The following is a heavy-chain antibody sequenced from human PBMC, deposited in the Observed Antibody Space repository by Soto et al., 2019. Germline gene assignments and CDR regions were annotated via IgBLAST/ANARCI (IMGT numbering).Heavy chain of an antibody. CDR2: INSDGSRT. V-gene: IGHV3-74*01. CDR3: ARDLSSCTSARCYSYYYGMDV. Sequence: GGSLRLSCSASGFNFSRYWTHWVRQVPGRGLTWVSHINSDGSRTSYADSVKGRFTISRDNAKNTLYLQMNSLRAEDTAVYYCARDLSSCTSARCYSYYYGMDVWGQGTTVTVSS. J-gene: IGHJ6*02. CDR1: GFNFSRYW. D-gene: IGHD2-2*01.